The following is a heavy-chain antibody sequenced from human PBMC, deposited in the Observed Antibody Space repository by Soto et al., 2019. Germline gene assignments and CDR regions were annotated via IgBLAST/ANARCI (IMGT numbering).Heavy chain of an antibody. CDR3: ARMALQGNNWLDP. J-gene: IGHJ5*02. V-gene: IGHV3-30-3*01. D-gene: IGHD4-4*01. CDR2: ISYVGGKK. Sequence: GGSLRLSCAASGFAVSDYAMQWVRQAPGKGLEWVSVISYVGGKKNYADSVKGRFTISRDNSTNTLYLQMNSLRPEDTAVYYCARMALQGNNWLDPWGQGTLVNV. CDR1: GFAVSDYA.